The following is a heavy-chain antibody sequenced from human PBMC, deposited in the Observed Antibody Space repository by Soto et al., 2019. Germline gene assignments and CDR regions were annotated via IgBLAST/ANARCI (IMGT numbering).Heavy chain of an antibody. D-gene: IGHD1-26*01. CDR1: GGSISSSNW. J-gene: IGHJ6*02. V-gene: IGHV4-4*02. CDR3: ARAAGSYWNYYYGMDV. CDR2: IYHSGST. Sequence: SSETLSLTCAVSGGSISSSNWWSWVRQPPGKGLEWIGEIYHSGSTNYNPSLKSRVTISVDKSKNQFSLKLSSVTAADTAVYYCARAAGSYWNYYYGMDVWGQGTPVTVSS.